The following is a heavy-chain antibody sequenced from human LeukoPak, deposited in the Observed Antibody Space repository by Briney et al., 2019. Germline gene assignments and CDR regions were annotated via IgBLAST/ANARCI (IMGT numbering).Heavy chain of an antibody. J-gene: IGHJ4*02. Sequence: GGSLRLSCSASGFTFSSYEMNWVRQAPGKGLEWISYITGSGDTIYYADSVKGRFTISRDNAKNSVYLQMNSLRAEDTAVYYCARLPVSQRGFDFWGQGSLVTVSS. CDR2: ITGSGDTI. V-gene: IGHV3-48*03. D-gene: IGHD1-26*01. CDR3: ARLPVSQRGFDF. CDR1: GFTFSSYE.